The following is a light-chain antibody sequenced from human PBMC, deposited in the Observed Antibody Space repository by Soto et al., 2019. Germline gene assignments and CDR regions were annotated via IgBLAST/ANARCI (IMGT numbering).Light chain of an antibody. V-gene: IGKV3-20*01. J-gene: IGKJ1*01. Sequence: EIVLTQSPGTLSLSPGERATLFCRASQSIATSQLAWYQQKPGQAPRLLIGASTRATCIPDRFSDSGSGTDFTLTISRLEPEDFAVYYCQQFAASRRTFGQGTTVEIK. CDR2: GAS. CDR3: QQFAASRRT. CDR1: QSIATSQ.